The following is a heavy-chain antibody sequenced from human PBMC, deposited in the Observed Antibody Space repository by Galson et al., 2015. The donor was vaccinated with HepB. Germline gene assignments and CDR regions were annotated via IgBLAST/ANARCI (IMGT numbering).Heavy chain of an antibody. J-gene: IGHJ5*02. V-gene: IGHV3-30*03. CDR2: ISYDGSNK. Sequence: SLRLSCAASGFTFSSYGMHWVRQAPGKGLEWVAVISYDGSNKYYADSVKGRFTISRDNSKNTLYLQMNSLRAEDTAVYYCARAVNVERGWSEGGGWFDPWGQGTLVTVSS. CDR3: ARAVNVERGWSEGGGWFDP. CDR1: GFTFSSYG. D-gene: IGHD2-15*01.